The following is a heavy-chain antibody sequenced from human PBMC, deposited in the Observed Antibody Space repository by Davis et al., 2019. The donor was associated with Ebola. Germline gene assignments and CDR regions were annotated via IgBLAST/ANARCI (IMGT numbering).Heavy chain of an antibody. J-gene: IGHJ4*02. Sequence: GESLKISCAASGFSFGNYAMNWVRQTPGKGLEWVSAISGGGISTYYADSVKGRFTISRDNSKNTLYLQMNSLRAEDTAVYYCAKDSAAPLGYWGQGTLVTVSS. CDR1: GFSFGNYA. V-gene: IGHV3-23*01. CDR3: AKDSAAPLGY. CDR2: ISGGGIST. D-gene: IGHD7-27*01.